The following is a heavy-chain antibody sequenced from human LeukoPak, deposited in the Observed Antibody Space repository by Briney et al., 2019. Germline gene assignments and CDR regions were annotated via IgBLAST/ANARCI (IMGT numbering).Heavy chain of an antibody. Sequence: PSETLSLTCAVSGYSISSGYYWGWIRQPPGKGLEWIGRIYHSGSTYYNPSLKSRVTISVDTPNNQFSLTLSSVTAAHTAVYYCARRDYMDVWGKGTTVTVSS. CDR1: GYSISSGYY. CDR3: ARRDYMDV. CDR2: IYHSGST. J-gene: IGHJ6*03. V-gene: IGHV4-38-2*01.